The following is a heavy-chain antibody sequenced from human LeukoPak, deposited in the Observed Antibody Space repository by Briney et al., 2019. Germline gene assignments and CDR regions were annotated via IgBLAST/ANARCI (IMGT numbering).Heavy chain of an antibody. D-gene: IGHD1-14*01. CDR1: GGTFSSYA. V-gene: IGHV1-69*13. CDR2: IIPIFGTA. J-gene: IGHJ5*02. CDR3: ARVGDDGTYNWFDP. Sequence: ASVKVSCKASGGTFSSYAISWVRQAPGQGLEWMGGIIPIFGTANYAQKFQGRVTITADESTSTAYMELSSLRSEDTDVYYCARVGDDGTYNWFDPWGQGTLVTVSS.